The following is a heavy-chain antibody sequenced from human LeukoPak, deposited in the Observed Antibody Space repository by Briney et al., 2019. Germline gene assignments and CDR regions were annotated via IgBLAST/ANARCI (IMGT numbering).Heavy chain of an antibody. V-gene: IGHV4-4*07. CDR1: GGSISSYY. Sequence: SETLSLTCTVSGGSISSYYWSWIRQPPGKGLEWIGRIYTSGSSDYNPSLKSRVTMSVDTSKNQFSLKLSSVTAADTAVYYCARDRISAVTDAFDIWGQGTMVTVSS. CDR3: ARDRISAVTDAFDI. CDR2: IYTSGSS. J-gene: IGHJ3*02. D-gene: IGHD2/OR15-2a*01.